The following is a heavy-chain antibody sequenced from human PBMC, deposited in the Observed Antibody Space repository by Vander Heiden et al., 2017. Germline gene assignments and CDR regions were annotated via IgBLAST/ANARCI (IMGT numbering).Heavy chain of an antibody. D-gene: IGHD2-15*01. CDR1: GYIFTSYT. CDR2: VDPNRGGT. CDR3: ARYCRGVACSTPNNFDY. V-gene: IGHV1-8*02. Sequence: QLQLVPPGAEVKRRGASVKVSCKASGYIFTSYTINWVRQVTGQGLEWMGGVDPNRGGTGYAHKFQGKVAMTRNTSISTAYMELTSLRFEDTAVYYCARYCRGVACSTPNNFDYWGQGTLVSVSS. J-gene: IGHJ4*02.